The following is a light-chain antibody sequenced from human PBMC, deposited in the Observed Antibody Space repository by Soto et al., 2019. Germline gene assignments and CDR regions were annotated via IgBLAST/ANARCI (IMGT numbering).Light chain of an antibody. V-gene: IGLV2-14*01. CDR2: DVS. Sequence: QSALTQPASVSGSPGQSITISCTGTSSGVGGYNYVSWYQQHPGKAPKLMIYDVSNRPSGVSNRFSGSKSGNTASLTISGLQAEDEADDYCSSYTSSSTLEVVFGGGTKVTVL. CDR3: SSYTSSSTLEVV. J-gene: IGLJ2*01. CDR1: SSGVGGYNY.